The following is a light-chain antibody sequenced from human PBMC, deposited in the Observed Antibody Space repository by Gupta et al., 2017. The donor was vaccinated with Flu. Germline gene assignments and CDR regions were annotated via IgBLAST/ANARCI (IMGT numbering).Light chain of an antibody. CDR2: QVS. J-gene: IGKJ4*01. Sequence: VLTQSPLSLPVTLGQPASISCTSSQSLVYSDGNTYLYWSQQRPGQSPRRIIYQVSNRDSGVPDRFSGSGSGTNFTLKSSQGEAEDVGIYYGWQNKIWITFGRGTKVEVK. CDR3: WQNKIWIT. V-gene: IGKV2-30*01. CDR1: QSLVYSDGNTY.